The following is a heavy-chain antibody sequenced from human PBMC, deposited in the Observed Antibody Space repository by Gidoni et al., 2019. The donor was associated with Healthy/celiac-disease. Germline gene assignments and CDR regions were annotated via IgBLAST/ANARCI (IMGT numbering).Heavy chain of an antibody. V-gene: IGHV3-30-3*01. J-gene: IGHJ4*02. D-gene: IGHD5-12*01. CDR2: ISYDGSNK. Sequence: QAQLVESGGGVVQPGRSLRLSCAASGFTFSSYAMHWVRQAPGKGLEWVAVISYDGSNKYYADSVKGRFTISRDNSKNTLYLQMNSLRAEDTAVYYCARDPQDPGYDPFDYWGQGTLVTVSS. CDR3: ARDPQDPGYDPFDY. CDR1: GFTFSSYA.